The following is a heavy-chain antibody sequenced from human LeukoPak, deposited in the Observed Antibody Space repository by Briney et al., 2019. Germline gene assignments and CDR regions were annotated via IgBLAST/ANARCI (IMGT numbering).Heavy chain of an antibody. CDR3: ASSRTGSGSLSSFGY. J-gene: IGHJ4*02. V-gene: IGHV1-8*01. CDR2: MNPNSGNT. D-gene: IGHD3-10*01. CDR1: GYTFTSYD. Sequence: GASVKVSCKASGYTFTSYDINWVRQATGQGLEWMGWMNPNSGNTGYAQKFQGRVTMTRNTSISTAYMELSSLRSEDTAVYYCASSRTGSGSLSSFGYWGQGTLVTVSS.